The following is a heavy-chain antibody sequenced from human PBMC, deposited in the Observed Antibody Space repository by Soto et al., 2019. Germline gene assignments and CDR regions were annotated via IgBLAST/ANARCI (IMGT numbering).Heavy chain of an antibody. J-gene: IGHJ4*02. D-gene: IGHD2-15*01. Sequence: PGGSLRLSCAASGFTFSDYYMSWIRQAPGKGLEWVSYISSSGDTIFYADSVKGRFTVSRDNAKNSLYLLMNNLRAEDTAVYYCADCSGGSCLSNYWGQGTLVTVSS. V-gene: IGHV3-11*01. CDR2: ISSSGDTI. CDR3: ADCSGGSCLSNY. CDR1: GFTFSDYY.